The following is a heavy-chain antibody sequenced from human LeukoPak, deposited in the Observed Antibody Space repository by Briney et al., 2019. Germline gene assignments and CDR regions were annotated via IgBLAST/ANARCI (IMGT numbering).Heavy chain of an antibody. V-gene: IGHV1-2*02. D-gene: IGHD6-13*01. CDR1: GYTFTGYY. CDR3: ARERIRYSSSSMAY. CDR2: INPNSGGT. J-gene: IGHJ4*02. Sequence: ASVKVSCKASGYTFTGYYMHWVRQAPGQGLEWMGWINPNSGGTNYAQKFQGRVTMTRDTSISTAYMELSSLRSDDTAVYYCARERIRYSSSSMAYWGQGTLVTVSS.